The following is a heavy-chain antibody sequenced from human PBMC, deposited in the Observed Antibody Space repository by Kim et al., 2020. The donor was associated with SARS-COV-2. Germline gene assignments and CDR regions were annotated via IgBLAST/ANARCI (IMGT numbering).Heavy chain of an antibody. Sequence: GGSLRLSCAVSGFSVSGDYMNWVRQAPGKGLECVSVIHTGGATFYADSVKGRFTISSDSSKNTLYLQMNSLRVEDTAVYYCSRHDWFDPCCQGTLVTASS. V-gene: IGHV3-66*04. CDR1: GFSVSGDY. CDR3: SRHDWFDP. J-gene: IGHJ5*02. CDR2: IHTGGAT.